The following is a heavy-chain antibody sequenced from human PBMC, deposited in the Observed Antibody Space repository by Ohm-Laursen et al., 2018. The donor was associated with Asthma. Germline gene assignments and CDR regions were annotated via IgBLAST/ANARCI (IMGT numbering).Heavy chain of an antibody. CDR1: GFSFSFHW. J-gene: IGHJ5*02. V-gene: IGHV3-74*01. D-gene: IGHD3-16*02. Sequence: SLRLSCTASGFSFSFHWWHWLCQGPAKGLVWESRIKSDGSSISYSDSVKGRFTISRDNAKSTLYLQMNSLTPEDTAVYFCASSRYSYSLAWGQGTLVTVSS. CDR3: ASSRYSYSLA. CDR2: IKSDGSSI.